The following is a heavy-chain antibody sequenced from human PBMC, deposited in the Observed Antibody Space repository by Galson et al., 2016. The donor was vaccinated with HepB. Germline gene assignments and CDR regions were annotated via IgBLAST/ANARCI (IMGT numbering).Heavy chain of an antibody. CDR1: GFAFGSHW. CDR3: GRDHSVVLTTAYNWFDP. J-gene: IGHJ5*02. D-gene: IGHD1-1*01. V-gene: IGHV3-74*01. Sequence: SLRLSCAASGFAFGSHWMHWVRQVPGKGLVWVSRINSDGTISNYADSVKGRFTISRDSAKNTLYLQMNSLRVEDTAVYYCGRDHSVVLTTAYNWFDPWGQGTLVTVSS. CDR2: INSDGTIS.